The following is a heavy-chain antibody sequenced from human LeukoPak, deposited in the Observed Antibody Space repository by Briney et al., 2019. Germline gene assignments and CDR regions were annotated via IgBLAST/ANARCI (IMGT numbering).Heavy chain of an antibody. Sequence: PSETLSLTCTVSGGSISSGSYYWSWIRQPAGKGLEWIGRIYASGITNYNPSLKSRITILVDTSKNQFSLKLSSVTAADTAVYYCARADGHGYYGSGSYYFDYWGQGTLVTVSS. CDR1: GGSISSGSYY. CDR2: IYASGIT. CDR3: ARADGHGYYGSGSYYFDY. V-gene: IGHV4-61*02. D-gene: IGHD3-10*01. J-gene: IGHJ4*02.